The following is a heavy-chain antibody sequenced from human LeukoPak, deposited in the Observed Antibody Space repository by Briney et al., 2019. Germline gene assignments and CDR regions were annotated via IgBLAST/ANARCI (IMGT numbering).Heavy chain of an antibody. CDR2: ISGSGGST. Sequence: GGSLRLSCAASGFTFSSYAMSWVRQAPGKGLEWVSAISGSGGSTYYADSAKGRFTISRDNSKNTLYLQMNSLRAEDTAVYYCAKAIVGTRALDYWGQGTLVTAS. CDR3: AKAIVGTRALDY. CDR1: GFTFSSYA. D-gene: IGHD5-12*01. J-gene: IGHJ4*02. V-gene: IGHV3-23*01.